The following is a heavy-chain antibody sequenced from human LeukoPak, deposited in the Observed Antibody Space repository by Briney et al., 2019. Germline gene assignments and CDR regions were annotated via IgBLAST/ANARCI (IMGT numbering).Heavy chain of an antibody. CDR2: INYSGIT. J-gene: IGHJ6*02. CDR3: ARGRGGLRYCSGGSCNPLHYYYYGMDV. CDR1: DGSLSGSY. Sequence: SETLSLTCGVSDGSLSGSYWTWIRQAPGKGLEWIGDINYSGITNYDPSLKSRVTISVDTSTNQFSLRLTSVTAADTAVYYCARGRGGLRYCSGGSCNPLHYYYYGMDVWGQGTTVTVSS. D-gene: IGHD2-15*01. V-gene: IGHV4-34*01.